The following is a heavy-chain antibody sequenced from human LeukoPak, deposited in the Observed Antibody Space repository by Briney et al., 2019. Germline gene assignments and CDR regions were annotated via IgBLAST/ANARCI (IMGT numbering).Heavy chain of an antibody. CDR2: ISGSGGST. D-gene: IGHD4-17*01. CDR1: GFTFSSYA. Sequence: GGSLRLSCAASGFTFSSYAMSWVRQAPGKGLEWVSAISGSGGSTYYADSVKGRFTISRDNSKNTLYLQMNSLRAEDTAVYYCAKGPAGGGYGDYGNWFDPWGQGTLVTVSS. CDR3: AKGPAGGGYGDYGNWFDP. V-gene: IGHV3-23*01. J-gene: IGHJ5*02.